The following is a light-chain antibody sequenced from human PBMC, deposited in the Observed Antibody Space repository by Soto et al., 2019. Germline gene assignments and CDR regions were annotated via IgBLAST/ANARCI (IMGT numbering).Light chain of an antibody. CDR3: CSSAASSTYV. V-gene: IGLV2-23*01. CDR1: SSDVGNYNL. CDR2: DDS. Sequence: QSVLTQPASVSGSPGQSITISCTGTSSDVGNYNLGSWYQQHPGKVPKLIIYDDSKRPSGVSNRFSGSKSGNTASLTISGFQSEDEADYYCCSSAASSTYVFGTGTKVTVL. J-gene: IGLJ1*01.